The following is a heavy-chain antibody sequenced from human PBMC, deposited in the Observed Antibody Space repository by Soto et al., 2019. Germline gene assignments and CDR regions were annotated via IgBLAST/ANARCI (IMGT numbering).Heavy chain of an antibody. D-gene: IGHD3-3*01. V-gene: IGHV2-5*02. CDR3: AHRVLRTVFGLVTTTAIYFDL. Sequence: QITLNESGPTQVKPRQTLTLTCTFSGFSLTTSGVGVGWIRQSPGKAPEWLALIYWDADKRYSPSLKSRLTLTNDTSKNQVVLTMADLDPADTATYYCAHRVLRTVFGLVTTTAIYFDLWGPGTPVAVSS. CDR2: IYWDADK. CDR1: GFSLTTSGVG. J-gene: IGHJ4*02.